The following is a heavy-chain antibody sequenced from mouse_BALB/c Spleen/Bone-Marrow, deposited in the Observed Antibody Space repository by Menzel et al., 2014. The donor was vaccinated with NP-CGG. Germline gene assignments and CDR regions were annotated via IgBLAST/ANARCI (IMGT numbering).Heavy chain of an antibody. J-gene: IGHJ2*01. CDR1: GYTFTSYW. V-gene: IGHV1S81*02. CDR2: IDPGTGRT. CDR3: ARINGYDY. D-gene: IGHD2-2*01. Sequence: QVQLKESGAELVKPGASVKLSCKASGYTFTSYWMHWVKQRPGQGLEWIGEIDPGTGRTDYNKKFKSRATLTVDKSPSTAYMHLSSLTSEDSAVYYCARINGYDYWGQGTTLTVSS.